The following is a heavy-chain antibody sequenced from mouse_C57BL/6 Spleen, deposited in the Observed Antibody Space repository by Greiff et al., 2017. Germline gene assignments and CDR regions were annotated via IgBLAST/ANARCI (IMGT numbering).Heavy chain of an antibody. Sequence: EVKLVESGGGLVKPGGFLKLSCAASGFTFSSYAMSWVRQTPEKRLEWVATISDGGSYTYYPDNVKGRFTISRDNAKNNLYLQMSHLKSEDTAMYYCARDRDYYGSSALLYFDVWGTGTTVTVSS. CDR2: ISDGGSYT. D-gene: IGHD1-1*01. CDR3: ARDRDYYGSSALLYFDV. J-gene: IGHJ1*03. CDR1: GFTFSSYA. V-gene: IGHV5-4*01.